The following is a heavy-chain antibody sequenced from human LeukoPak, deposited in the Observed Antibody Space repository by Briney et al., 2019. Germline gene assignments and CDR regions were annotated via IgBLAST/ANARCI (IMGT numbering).Heavy chain of an antibody. CDR3: VRLGRDGYTYGAAY. CDR2: INWNGGST. CDR1: GYTFDDYG. D-gene: IGHD5-24*01. V-gene: IGHV3-20*04. J-gene: IGHJ1*01. Sequence: RPGGSLRLSCAGSGYTFDDYGMRWVRQAPGKGPEWVAGINWNGGSTGYAASVKGRCTISRDNAKNALYLEMNSLRAEDTAFYYCVRLGRDGYTYGAAYWGQGTLVTVSS.